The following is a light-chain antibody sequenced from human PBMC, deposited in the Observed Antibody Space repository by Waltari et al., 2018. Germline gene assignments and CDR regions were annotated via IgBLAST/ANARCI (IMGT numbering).Light chain of an antibody. J-gene: IGLJ1*01. CDR3: QSYDSSLSAYV. Sequence: QSVLTQPPSVSGAPGQRVTLSCTGSSSNIGAGHDVHWYQPLPGTAPKILIYGPSHRPSGVPARFSGSTSGTSASLAISGLQAEDEADYYCQSYDSSLSAYVFGTGTKVTVL. CDR1: SSNIGAGHD. CDR2: GPS. V-gene: IGLV1-40*01.